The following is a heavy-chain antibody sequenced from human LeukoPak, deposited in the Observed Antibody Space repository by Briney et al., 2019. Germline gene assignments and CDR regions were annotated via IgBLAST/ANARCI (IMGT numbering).Heavy chain of an antibody. CDR3: AELGITMIGGV. CDR1: GFRFSRCL. J-gene: IGHJ6*04. D-gene: IGHD3-10*02. Sequence: GGSLRLSGPSSGFRFSRCLKICGCQAPGKGLEWGSYISGSGSTIYYADSVKGRFTISRDNAKNSLYLQMNSLRAEDTAVYYCAELGITMIGGVWGKGTTVTISS. CDR2: ISGSGSTI. V-gene: IGHV3-48*03.